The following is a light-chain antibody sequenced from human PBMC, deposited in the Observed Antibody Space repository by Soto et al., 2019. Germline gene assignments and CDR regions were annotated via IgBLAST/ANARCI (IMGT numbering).Light chain of an antibody. CDR3: QQYGSSPLT. J-gene: IGKJ4*01. V-gene: IGKV3-20*01. Sequence: EIVLTQSPGTLSLSPGQRATLSCRASQSVSRDYVAWYQHKPGQAPRLLIYAASSRPSGIPDRFGGSGSGTDFTLTISRLEPEDFALYYCQQYGSSPLTFGGGTKV. CDR1: QSVSRDY. CDR2: AAS.